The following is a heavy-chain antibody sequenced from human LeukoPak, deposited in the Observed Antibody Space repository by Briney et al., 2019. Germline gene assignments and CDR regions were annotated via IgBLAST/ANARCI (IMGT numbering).Heavy chain of an antibody. Sequence: ASVKVSCKASGYTFTSYDINWVRQATGQGLEWMGCMNINSGNTGYAHKFQGRVTITRNTSISTAYMELSSLRSEDTAVYYCARGVRLRFLEWLPDYYYMDVWGKGTTVTVSS. CDR2: MNINSGNT. CDR1: GYTFTSYD. D-gene: IGHD3-3*01. J-gene: IGHJ6*03. V-gene: IGHV1-8*03. CDR3: ARGVRLRFLEWLPDYYYMDV.